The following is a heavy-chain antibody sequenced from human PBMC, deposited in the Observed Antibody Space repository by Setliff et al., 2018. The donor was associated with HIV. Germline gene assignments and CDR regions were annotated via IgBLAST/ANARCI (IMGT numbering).Heavy chain of an antibody. D-gene: IGHD3-3*01. V-gene: IGHV4-61*02. Sequence: SETLSLTCTVSGGSISRGNHFWTWIRQPAGKGLEWIGRIYTNGSTNYNPSLKSRATIAVDTSKNQFSLKLSSVTAADTAVYYCASGRYYDFWSGFDYYFDYWGQGTLVTVSS. CDR2: IYTNGST. J-gene: IGHJ4*02. CDR1: GGSISRGNHF. CDR3: ASGRYYDFWSGFDYYFDY.